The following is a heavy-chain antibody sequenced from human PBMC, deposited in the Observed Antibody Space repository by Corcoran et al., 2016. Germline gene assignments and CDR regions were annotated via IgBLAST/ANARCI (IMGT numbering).Heavy chain of an antibody. V-gene: IGHV4-38-2*02. CDR3: ARSESFDY. CDR1: GYSISSGYY. Sequence: QVQLQESGPGLVKPSETLSLTCTVSGYSISSGYYWGWIRQPPGKGLEWIGSIYHSGITYYNPSLRSRVTISVDTSKHQFSLKVSSVTAADTAGYYCARSESFDYWGQGTLVTVSS. J-gene: IGHJ4*02. CDR2: IYHSGIT.